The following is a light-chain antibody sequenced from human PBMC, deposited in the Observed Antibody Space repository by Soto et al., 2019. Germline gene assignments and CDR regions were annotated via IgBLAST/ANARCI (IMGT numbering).Light chain of an antibody. V-gene: IGKV1D-13*01. Sequence: AIRMTPSPSSLPACPVARVPITCRASQGISSWLAWYQQKPGNAPMLLIYDASTVEAGVPSRFSGSGSGTDFTLTISSLQPEDFAIYYCQQFSNYPHVFGQGTRLEI. J-gene: IGKJ5*01. CDR1: QGISSW. CDR3: QQFSNYPHV. CDR2: DAS.